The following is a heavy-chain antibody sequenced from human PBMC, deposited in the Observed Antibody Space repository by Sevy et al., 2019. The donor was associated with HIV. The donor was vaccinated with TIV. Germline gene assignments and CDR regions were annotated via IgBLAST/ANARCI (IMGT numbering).Heavy chain of an antibody. V-gene: IGHV3-23*01. CDR1: GFTFNKFA. D-gene: IGHD1-1*01. CDR2: ISRKSLGT. Sequence: GGSLRLSCAASGFTFNKFAMSWVRQAPGKGLERVSAISRKSLGTYYADPVKGRLSISRDDSKNMLYLQMSSLRGDDTAVYYCAKEGNNSPDKFDSWGQRTLVTVSS. CDR3: AKEGNNSPDKFDS. J-gene: IGHJ4*02.